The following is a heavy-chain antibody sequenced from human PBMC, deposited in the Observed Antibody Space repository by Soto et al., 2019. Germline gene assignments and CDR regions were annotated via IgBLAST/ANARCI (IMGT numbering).Heavy chain of an antibody. V-gene: IGHV3-23*01. J-gene: IGHJ3*02. D-gene: IGHD4-17*01. Sequence: EVQLWESGGGLIQPGGSLRLSCAGSGFTITNYGMSWVRQAPGKRPEWVEGMRASGGVTYYADSVRGRFTISRDISKDTLYLQMNRLRADDTAVYYCAKDPNGDYSGGFDMWGQVTMVNVSA. CDR1: GFTITNYG. CDR2: MRASGGVT. CDR3: AKDPNGDYSGGFDM.